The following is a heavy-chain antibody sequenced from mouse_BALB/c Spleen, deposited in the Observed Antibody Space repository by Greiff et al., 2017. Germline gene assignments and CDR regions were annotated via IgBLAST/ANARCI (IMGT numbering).Heavy chain of an antibody. J-gene: IGHJ3*01. CDR1: GYTFTSYV. CDR2: INPYNDGT. V-gene: IGHV1-14*01. D-gene: IGHD2-10*01. CDR3: ATYYGNTWFAY. Sequence: EVQLQQSGPELVKPGASVKMSCKASGYTFTSYVMHWVKQKPGQGPEWIGYINPYNDGTKYNEKFKGKATLTSDKSSSTAYMELSSLTSEDSAVYYCATYYGNTWFAYWGQGTLVTVSA.